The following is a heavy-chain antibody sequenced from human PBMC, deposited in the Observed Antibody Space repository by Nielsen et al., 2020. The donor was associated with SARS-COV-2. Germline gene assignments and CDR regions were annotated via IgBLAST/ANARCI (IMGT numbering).Heavy chain of an antibody. D-gene: IGHD6-13*01. CDR3: ARMTPAGTTRWSYYYYYMDV. V-gene: IGHV2-70*01. CDR2: IDWDDDK. CDR1: GFSLSTSGMC. Sequence: SGPTLVKPTQTLTLTCTFSGFSLSTSGMCVSWIRQPPGKALEWLALIDWDDDKYYSTSLKTRLTISKDTSKNQVVLTMTNMDPVDTATYYCARMTPAGTTRWSYYYYYMDVWGKGTTVTVSS. J-gene: IGHJ6*03.